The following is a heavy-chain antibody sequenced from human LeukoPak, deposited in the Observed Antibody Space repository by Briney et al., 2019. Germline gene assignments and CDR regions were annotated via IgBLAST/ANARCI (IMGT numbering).Heavy chain of an antibody. J-gene: IGHJ3*01. D-gene: IGHD2-15*01. CDR2: INPNSGGT. CDR3: TREEPQYCSGGTCYSYAFDL. V-gene: IGHV1-2*02. CDR1: GYTLTDYN. Sequence: ASVKVSCKASGYTLTDYNVHWVRQAPGQGLEWMGWINPNSGGTSYTQKFQGRVTMTRDTSISIAYMELSSLRNDDTAVYYCTREEPQYCSGGTCYSYAFDLWGQGTMVIVSS.